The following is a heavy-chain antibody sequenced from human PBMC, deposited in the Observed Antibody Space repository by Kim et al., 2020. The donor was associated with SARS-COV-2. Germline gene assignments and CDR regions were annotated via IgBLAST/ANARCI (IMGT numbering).Heavy chain of an antibody. Sequence: DSGKGRFTISREKSKNTLYLQMNSLGAEDTAVYYCAKSIAAAGHYYYGMDVWGQGTTVTVSS. CDR3: AKSIAAAGHYYYGMDV. V-gene: IGHV3-23*01. D-gene: IGHD6-13*01. J-gene: IGHJ6*02.